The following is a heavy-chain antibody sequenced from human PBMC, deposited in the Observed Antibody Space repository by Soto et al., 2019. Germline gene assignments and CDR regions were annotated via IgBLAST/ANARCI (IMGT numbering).Heavy chain of an antibody. CDR1: GYTFTSYW. V-gene: IGHV5-51*01. CDR3: VRQSFSNHPGNWFDP. D-gene: IGHD4-4*01. J-gene: IGHJ5*02. CDR2: IYPRDSDT. Sequence: PVESLKISCKASGYTFTSYWIGWLRQMPVKGLELIGIIYPRDSDTRYSPSFQGQVTISADKSITTAYLQWSGLKDSDTAMYYCVRQSFSNHPGNWFDPWGQGTLVTVSS.